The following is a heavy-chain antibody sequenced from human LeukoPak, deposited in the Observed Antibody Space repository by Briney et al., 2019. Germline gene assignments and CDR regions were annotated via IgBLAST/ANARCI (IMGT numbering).Heavy chain of an antibody. J-gene: IGHJ6*03. CDR3: AKDLSPGSGSPFYYYMDV. V-gene: IGHV3-23*01. Sequence: EGWLRLSCAASGFTVSSYGMSCVRQAPGKGLECVSALSGSGGSTYHADSVKGRFTISRDNSKSPLYLQMNSPRAEDTAVYYCAKDLSPGSGSPFYYYMDVWGKGTTVTISS. CDR2: LSGSGGST. D-gene: IGHD3-10*01. CDR1: GFTVSSYG.